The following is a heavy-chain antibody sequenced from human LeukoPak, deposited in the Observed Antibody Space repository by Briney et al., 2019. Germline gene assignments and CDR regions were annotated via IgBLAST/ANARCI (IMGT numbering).Heavy chain of an antibody. V-gene: IGHV1-46*01. CDR2: INPSGGST. Sequence: ASVKVSCKASGYTFTNYYIHWVRQAPGQGLECMGIINPSGGSTSYAQKFQGRVTMTRDMSTSTVYMELSRLRSDDTAVYYCARDFRLDRRMGDYWGRGTLVTVSS. J-gene: IGHJ4*02. CDR1: GYTFTNYY. CDR3: ARDFRLDRRMGDY. D-gene: IGHD3-16*01.